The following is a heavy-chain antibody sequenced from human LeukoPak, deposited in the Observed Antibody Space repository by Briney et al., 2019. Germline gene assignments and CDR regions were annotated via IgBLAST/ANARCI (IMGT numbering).Heavy chain of an antibody. Sequence: GGSLRLSCAASGFTFSSYSMNWVRQAPGKGLEWVSSISSSSSYIYYADSVKGRFTISRDNSKNTLYLQMNSLRAEDTAVYYCAKSLGLLWFGVNMDVWGKGTTVTISS. CDR2: ISSSSSYI. D-gene: IGHD3-10*01. J-gene: IGHJ6*04. V-gene: IGHV3-21*01. CDR3: AKSLGLLWFGVNMDV. CDR1: GFTFSSYS.